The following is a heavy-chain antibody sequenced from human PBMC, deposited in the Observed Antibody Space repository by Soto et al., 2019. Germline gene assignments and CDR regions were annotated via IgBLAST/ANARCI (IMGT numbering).Heavy chain of an antibody. V-gene: IGHV3-23*01. D-gene: IGHD2-2*01. CDR1: GFTFSSYA. Sequence: PGGSLRLSCAASGFTFSSYAMSWVRHAPGRGLEWVSAISARGDSTYHADSVKGRFIISRDNSNNMLYLQVNSLRAEDTAVYYCAKFYSSSADFPDYWGQGTQVTVSS. J-gene: IGHJ4*02. CDR3: AKFYSSSADFPDY. CDR2: ISARGDST.